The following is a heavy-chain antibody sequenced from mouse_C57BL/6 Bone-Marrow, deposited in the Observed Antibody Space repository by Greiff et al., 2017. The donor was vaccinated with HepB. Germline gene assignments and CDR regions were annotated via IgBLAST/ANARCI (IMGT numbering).Heavy chain of an antibody. D-gene: IGHD2-10*01. CDR3: ARESYYGIFYAMDY. J-gene: IGHJ4*01. CDR2: IWTGGGT. CDR1: GFSLTSYA. Sequence: VKLVESGPGLVAPSQSLSITCTVSGFSLTSYAISWVRQPPGKGLEWLGVIWTGGGTNYNSALKSRLSISKDNSKSQVFLKMNSLQTDDTARYYCARESYYGIFYAMDYWGQGTSVTVSS. V-gene: IGHV2-9-1*01.